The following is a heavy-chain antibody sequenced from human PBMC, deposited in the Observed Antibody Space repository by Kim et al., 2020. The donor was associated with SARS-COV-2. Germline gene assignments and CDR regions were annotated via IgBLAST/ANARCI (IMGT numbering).Heavy chain of an antibody. J-gene: IGHJ4*02. D-gene: IGHD6-13*01. Sequence: STYYADSVEGRFTISRHNSKNTLYHQMNSLGAGHTAVYYCASDSSSSLVYWRQGTLVTVSS. CDR2: ST. V-gene: IGHV3-66*01. CDR3: ASDSSSSLVY.